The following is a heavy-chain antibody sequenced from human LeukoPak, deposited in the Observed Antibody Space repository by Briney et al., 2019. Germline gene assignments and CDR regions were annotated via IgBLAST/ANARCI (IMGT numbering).Heavy chain of an antibody. CDR1: GYTLTGLS. Sequence: ASVKVSCKVSGYTLTGLSMHWVRQAPGKGLEWMGGFDPEDGETTYAQKFQGRVTMTEDTSTDTAYMELSRLRSDDTAVYYCARELTIFGVVINAFDIWGQGTMVTVSS. J-gene: IGHJ3*02. CDR3: ARELTIFGVVINAFDI. CDR2: FDPEDGET. D-gene: IGHD3-3*01. V-gene: IGHV1-24*01.